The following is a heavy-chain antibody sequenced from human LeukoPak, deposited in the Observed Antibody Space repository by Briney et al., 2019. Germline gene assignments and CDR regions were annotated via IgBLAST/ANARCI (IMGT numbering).Heavy chain of an antibody. Sequence: SETLSLTCAVYGGSFSGYYWSWIRQPPGKGLEWIGEINHSGSTNYNPSLKSRVTISVHTSKNQSSLKLSSVTAADTAVYYCARGTMTTVTTFHYWGQGTLVTVSS. D-gene: IGHD4-11*01. CDR2: INHSGST. V-gene: IGHV4-34*01. CDR1: GGSFSGYY. J-gene: IGHJ4*02. CDR3: ARGTMTTVTTFHY.